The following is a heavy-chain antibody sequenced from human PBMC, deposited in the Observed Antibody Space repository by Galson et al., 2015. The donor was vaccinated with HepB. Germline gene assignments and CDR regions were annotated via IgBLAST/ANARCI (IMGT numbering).Heavy chain of an antibody. CDR3: ARLGYYYDSSGYYARSGGQGFDP. CDR2: IDPSDSYT. V-gene: IGHV5-10-1*01. D-gene: IGHD3-22*01. Sequence: QSGAEVKRPGESLRISCKGSGYSFTSYWISWVRQMPGKGLEWMGRIDPSDSYTNYSPSFQGHVTISADKSISTAHLQWSSLKASDTAMYYCARLGYYYDSSGYYARSGGQGFDPWGQGTLVTVSS. J-gene: IGHJ5*02. CDR1: GYSFTSYW.